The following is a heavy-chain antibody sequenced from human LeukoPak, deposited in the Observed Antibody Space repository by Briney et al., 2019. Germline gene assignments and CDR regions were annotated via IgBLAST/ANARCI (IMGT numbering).Heavy chain of an antibody. J-gene: IGHJ6*02. CDR2: IIPIFGTA. CDR3: ARGHSGSFEYYYGMDV. V-gene: IGHV1-69*13. Sequence: PVASVKVSCKASGGTFSSYAISWVRQAPGQGLEWMGGIIPIFGTANYAQKFQGRVTITADESTSTAYMELSSLRSEDTAVYYCARGHSGSFEYYYGMDVWGQGTTVTVSS. D-gene: IGHD1-26*01. CDR1: GGTFSSYA.